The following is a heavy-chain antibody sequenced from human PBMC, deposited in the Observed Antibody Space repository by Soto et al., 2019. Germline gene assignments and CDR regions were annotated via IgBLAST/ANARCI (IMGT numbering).Heavy chain of an antibody. Sequence: CSLYSGSLSGYYWSWIRQPPGKGLEWIGEISPSGTTNYSPSLKSRVSISVDTSKNQFSLNLTSLTAADTAVYYCARAPKVSGSAQTRPDFWGQGSLVTVSS. D-gene: IGHD6-6*01. CDR1: SGSLSGYY. V-gene: IGHV4-34*01. CDR3: ARAPKVSGSAQTRPDF. J-gene: IGHJ4*02. CDR2: ISPSGTT.